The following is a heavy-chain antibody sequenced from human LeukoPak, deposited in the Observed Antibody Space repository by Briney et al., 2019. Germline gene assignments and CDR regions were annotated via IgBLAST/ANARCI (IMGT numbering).Heavy chain of an antibody. CDR2: TYYRSKWYN. CDR3: ARDQGDFWSGAFDY. CDR1: GDSVSSNSAA. V-gene: IGHV6-1*01. Sequence: SQTLSLTCAISGDSVSSNSAAWNWIRQSPSRGLEWLGRTYYRSKWYNDYAVSVKSRITISPDTSKNQFSLQLNSVTPEDTAVYYCARDQGDFWSGAFDYWGQGTLVTVSS. J-gene: IGHJ4*02. D-gene: IGHD3-3*01.